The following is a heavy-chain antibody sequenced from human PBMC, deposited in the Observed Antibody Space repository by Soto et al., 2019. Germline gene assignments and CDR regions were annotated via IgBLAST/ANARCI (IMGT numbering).Heavy chain of an antibody. CDR2: IYHSGST. Sequence: SETLSLTGTVSGGSVSSGSYYWSWIRQPPGKGLEWIGYIYHSGSTNYNPSLKSRVTMSVDTSKNQISLKLSSVTAADTAVYYCARAQYYYDSSGWVFDYWGQRTLVTASS. CDR3: ARAQYYYDSSGWVFDY. V-gene: IGHV4-61*01. J-gene: IGHJ4*02. D-gene: IGHD3-22*01. CDR1: GGSVSSGSYY.